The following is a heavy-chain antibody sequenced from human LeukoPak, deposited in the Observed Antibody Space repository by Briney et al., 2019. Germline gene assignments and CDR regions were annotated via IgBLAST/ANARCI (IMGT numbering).Heavy chain of an antibody. CDR2: ISYDGSNK. Sequence: PGGSLRLSCAASGFTFSSYAMHWVRQAPGKGLEWVAVISYDGSNKYYADSVKGRFTISRDNSKNTLYLQMNSLRAEDTAVYYCARGAPLYYYYGMDVWGQGTTVTVSS. V-gene: IGHV3-30-3*01. J-gene: IGHJ6*02. CDR3: ARGAPLYYYYGMDV. CDR1: GFTFSSYA.